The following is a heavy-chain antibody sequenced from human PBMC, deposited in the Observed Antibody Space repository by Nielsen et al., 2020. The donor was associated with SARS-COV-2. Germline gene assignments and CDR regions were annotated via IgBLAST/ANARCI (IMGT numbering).Heavy chain of an antibody. CDR3: ARSLSSPAYYDILTGYGY. CDR1: GFTFSSYA. V-gene: IGHV3-30*04. Sequence: GESLKISCAASGFTFSSYAMPWVRQAPGKGLEWVAVISYDGSNKYYADSVKGRFTISRDNSKNTLYLQMNSLRAEDTAVYYCARSLSSPAYYDILTGYGYWGQGTLVTVSS. D-gene: IGHD3-9*01. J-gene: IGHJ4*02. CDR2: ISYDGSNK.